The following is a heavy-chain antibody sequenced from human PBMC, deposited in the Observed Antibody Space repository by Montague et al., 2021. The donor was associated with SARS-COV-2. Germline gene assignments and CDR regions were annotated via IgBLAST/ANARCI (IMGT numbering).Heavy chain of an antibody. D-gene: IGHD6-19*01. V-gene: IGHV3-74*01. Sequence: SLRLSCAASGFTFRNYWMEWVRQGPGKGLVWVSNVNPDGTRTNYVDSAKGRVTISRDNAKNTLYLQIDSLTADDTAVYYCARGAFSNGLDRWGQGTLVTVSS. CDR3: ARGAFSNGLDR. CDR1: GFTFRNYW. J-gene: IGHJ4*02. CDR2: VNPDGTRT.